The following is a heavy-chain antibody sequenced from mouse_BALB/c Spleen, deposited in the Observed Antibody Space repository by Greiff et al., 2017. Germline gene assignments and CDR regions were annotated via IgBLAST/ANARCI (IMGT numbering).Heavy chain of an antibody. V-gene: IGHV1-69*02. Sequence: VQLQQPRAELVKPGASVKLSCKASGYTFTSYWMHWVKQRPGQGLEWIGEIDPSDSYTNYNQKFKGKATLTVDKSSSTAYMQLSSLTSEDSAVYYCARGGGNYDYFDYWGQGTTLTVSS. D-gene: IGHD2-1*01. CDR3: ARGGGNYDYFDY. CDR2: IDPSDSYT. CDR1: GYTFTSYW. J-gene: IGHJ2*01.